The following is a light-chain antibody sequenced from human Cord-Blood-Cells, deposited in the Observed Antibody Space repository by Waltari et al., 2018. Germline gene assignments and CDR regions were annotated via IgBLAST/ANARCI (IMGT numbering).Light chain of an antibody. Sequence: EIVLTQSPGTLSLSPGERATLSCRASQSVSSSYLAWYQQKPGQAPRLLIYGASSRATGIPYRFSGSGSVTDFTLTISRLEPEDFAVYYCQQYGSSPWTFGQGTKVEIK. CDR2: GAS. CDR3: QQYGSSPWT. J-gene: IGKJ1*01. CDR1: QSVSSSY. V-gene: IGKV3-20*01.